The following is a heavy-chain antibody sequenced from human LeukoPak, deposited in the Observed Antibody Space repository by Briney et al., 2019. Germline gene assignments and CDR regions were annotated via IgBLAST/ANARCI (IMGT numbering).Heavy chain of an antibody. V-gene: IGHV3-30*02. CDR1: GFTFSDYA. J-gene: IGHJ4*02. CDR2: ISYDGSNK. Sequence: GGSLRLSCAASGFTFSDYAMHWVRQAPGKGLECVAFISYDGSNKYYVDSVKGRFTISRDDSKNTLYLQMNSLRAEDTAVYYCARESDYGDYVGYWGQGTLVTVSS. CDR3: ARESDYGDYVGY. D-gene: IGHD4-17*01.